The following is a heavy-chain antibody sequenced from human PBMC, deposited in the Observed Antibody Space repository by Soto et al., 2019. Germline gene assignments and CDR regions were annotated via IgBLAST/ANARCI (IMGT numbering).Heavy chain of an antibody. Sequence: SETLSLTCTVSGGSISSSSYYWGWIRQPPGKGLEWIGSIYYSGSTYYNPSLKSRVTISVDTSKNQFSLKLSSVTAADTAGYYCATLGIAADNFCFDPWCRLTLVTVAS. V-gene: IGHV4-39*01. CDR3: ATLGIAADNFCFDP. CDR2: IYYSGST. J-gene: IGHJ5*02. D-gene: IGHD6-13*01. CDR1: GGSISSSSYY.